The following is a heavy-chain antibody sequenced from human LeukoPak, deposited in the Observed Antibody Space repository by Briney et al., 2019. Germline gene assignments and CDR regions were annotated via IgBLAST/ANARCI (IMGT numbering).Heavy chain of an antibody. CDR3: ARGGKATVVTM. CDR2: IYSSGST. CDR1: GGSINSYF. V-gene: IGHV4-4*07. Sequence: SETLSLTCTVSGGSINSYFWSWIRQPAGKGLAWIGRIYSSGSTNYNPSLKSRVSMSVDTSKNQFSLKLTSVTAPDTAVYYCARGGKATVVTMWGQGILVTVSS. D-gene: IGHD4-23*01. J-gene: IGHJ4*02.